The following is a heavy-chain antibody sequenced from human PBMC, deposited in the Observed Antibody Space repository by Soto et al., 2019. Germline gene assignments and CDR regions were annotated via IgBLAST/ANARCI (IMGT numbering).Heavy chain of an antibody. CDR3: ARGGGYRFGSLSAY. CDR2: IYHSGSA. D-gene: IGHD5-18*01. Sequence: SETLSLTCTVSGDSISSYYWSWIRQPPGKGLEWIGYIYHSGSAMYNPSLKSRVSMSIDTSKSQFSLKLSSVTAADTAVYFCARGGGYRFGSLSAYWGLGTLVTVSS. CDR1: GDSISSYY. V-gene: IGHV4-59*01. J-gene: IGHJ4*02.